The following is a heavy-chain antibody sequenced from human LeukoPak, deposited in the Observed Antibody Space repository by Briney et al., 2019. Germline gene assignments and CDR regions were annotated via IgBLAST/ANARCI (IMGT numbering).Heavy chain of an antibody. CDR3: ARGSEVGATYDY. Sequence: GGSLRLSCAASGCTFSSYSMNWVRQAPGKGLEWVSSISSSSSYIYYADSVKGRFTISRDNTKNSLYLQMNSLRAEDTAVYYCARGSEVGATYDYWGQGTLVTVSS. J-gene: IGHJ4*02. CDR1: GCTFSSYS. D-gene: IGHD1-26*01. CDR2: ISSSSSYI. V-gene: IGHV3-21*01.